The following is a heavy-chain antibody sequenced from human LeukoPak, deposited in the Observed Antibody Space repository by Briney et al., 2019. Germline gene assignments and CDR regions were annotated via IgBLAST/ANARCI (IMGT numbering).Heavy chain of an antibody. CDR2: IKEDGTET. V-gene: IGHV3-7*03. Sequence: GGSLRLSCAASGFTFSAYGMHWVRLAPGKGLEWVANIKEDGTETYYVDSVKGRFTISRDNAKNSLYLQMNSLRVEDTAVYYCAKEGRSLQTYWGQGTLVTVSS. CDR3: AKEGRSLQTY. D-gene: IGHD5-24*01. CDR1: GFTFSAYG. J-gene: IGHJ4*02.